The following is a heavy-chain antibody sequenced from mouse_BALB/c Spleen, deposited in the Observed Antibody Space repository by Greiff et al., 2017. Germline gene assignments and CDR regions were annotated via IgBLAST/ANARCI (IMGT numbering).Heavy chain of an antibody. CDR3: TRGYYGSSLFAY. Sequence: QVHVKQSGAELVKPGASVKLSCKASGYTFTSYYMYWVKQRPGQGLEWIGEINPSNGGTNFNEKFKSKATLTVDKSSSTAYMQLSSLTSEDSAVYYCTRGYYGSSLFAYWGQGTLVTVSA. V-gene: IGHV1S81*02. CDR2: INPSNGGT. D-gene: IGHD1-1*01. J-gene: IGHJ3*01. CDR1: GYTFTSYY.